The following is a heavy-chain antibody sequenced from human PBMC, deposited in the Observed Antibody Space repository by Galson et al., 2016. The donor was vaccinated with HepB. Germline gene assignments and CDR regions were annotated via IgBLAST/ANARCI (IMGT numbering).Heavy chain of an antibody. CDR2: INPSSGIP. D-gene: IGHD2-15*01. J-gene: IGHJ5*02. CDR1: GYTFTSLY. Sequence: SVKVSCKASGYTFTSLYIHWVRQAPGQGLEWMGTINPSSGIPTYAQNFQGRVTMTSDTSTSTVFLDLNILTSEDTALYYFAGGLGYCDGGICSSWGQGTLVTVSS. V-gene: IGHV1-46*01. CDR3: AGGLGYCDGGICSS.